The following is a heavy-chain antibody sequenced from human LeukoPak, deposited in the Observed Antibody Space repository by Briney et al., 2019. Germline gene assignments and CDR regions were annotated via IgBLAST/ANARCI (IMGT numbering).Heavy chain of an antibody. J-gene: IGHJ6*03. V-gene: IGHV1-69*06. CDR2: IIPIFGTA. CDR3: ASMGLGYYYGSGSRGEYYMDV. D-gene: IGHD3-10*01. Sequence: ASVKVSCKASGGTFSSYAISWVRQAPGQGLEWMGGIIPIFGTANYVQKFQGRVTITADKSTSTAYMELSSLRSEDTAVYYCASMGLGYYYGSGSRGEYYMDVWGKGTTVTVSS. CDR1: GGTFSSYA.